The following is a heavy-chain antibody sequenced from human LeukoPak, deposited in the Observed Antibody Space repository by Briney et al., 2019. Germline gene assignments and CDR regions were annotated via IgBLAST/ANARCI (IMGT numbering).Heavy chain of an antibody. CDR2: ISYDGSNK. CDR1: GFTFSSYG. CDR3: ATPLDYYDSSGYHQGGD. D-gene: IGHD3-22*01. J-gene: IGHJ4*02. V-gene: IGHV3-30*03. Sequence: GGSLRLSCAASGFTFSSYGMHWVRQAPGKGLEWVAVISYDGSNKYYADSVKGRFTISRDNSKNTLYLQMNSLRAEDTAVYFCATPLDYYDSSGYHQGGDWGQGNLVTVSS.